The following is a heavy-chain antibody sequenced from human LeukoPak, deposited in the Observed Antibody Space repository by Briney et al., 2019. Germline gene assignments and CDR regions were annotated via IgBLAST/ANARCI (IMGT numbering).Heavy chain of an antibody. CDR2: ISAGNGNT. J-gene: IGHJ6*02. CDR1: GYTFTSYA. V-gene: IGHV1-3*01. D-gene: IGHD2-2*02. Sequence: ASVKVSCKASGYTFTSYAMHWVRQAPGQRLEWMGWISAGNGNTKYSQKLQGRVTITRDTSASTGYMELSSLRSEDTAVYYCARDRLPAAIGYGMDVWGQGTTVTVSS. CDR3: ARDRLPAAIGYGMDV.